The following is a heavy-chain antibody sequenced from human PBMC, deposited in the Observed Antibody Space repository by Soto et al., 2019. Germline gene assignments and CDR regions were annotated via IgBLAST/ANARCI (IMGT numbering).Heavy chain of an antibody. Sequence: EVQLVESGGGLVQPGRSLRLSCVGSGFDFDDHAMSWVRQAPGKGLEWVAGISWNGAFIGYANSVRGRFTISRDDAKNSLYLQMNSLRTEDKALYYCTRDIFRTITTVDFWGQGTLVTVSS. CDR2: ISWNGAFI. D-gene: IGHD4-4*01. CDR1: GFDFDDHA. J-gene: IGHJ4*02. V-gene: IGHV3-9*01. CDR3: TRDIFRTITTVDF.